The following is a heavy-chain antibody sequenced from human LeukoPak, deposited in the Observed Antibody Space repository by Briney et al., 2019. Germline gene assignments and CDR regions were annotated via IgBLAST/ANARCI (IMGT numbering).Heavy chain of an antibody. CDR3: ARGRIDIVVVVAATAFDP. CDR1: GFTFSLYW. J-gene: IGHJ5*02. V-gene: IGHV4-34*01. CDR2: INHSGST. Sequence: GSLRLSCAASGFTFSLYWMTWVRQPPGKGLEWIGEINHSGSTNYNPSLKSRVTISVDTSKNQFSLKLSSVTAADTAVYYFARGRIDIVVVVAATAFDPWGQGTLVTVSS. D-gene: IGHD2-15*01.